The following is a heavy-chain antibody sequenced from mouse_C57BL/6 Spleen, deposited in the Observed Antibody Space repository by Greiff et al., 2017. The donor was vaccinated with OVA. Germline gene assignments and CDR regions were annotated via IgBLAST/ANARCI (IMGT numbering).Heavy chain of an antibody. V-gene: IGHV2-9*01. CDR1: GVSLTSHG. Sequence: VQLLVSGPGLVAPSQRLSITCTVSGVSLTSHGVDWVRQPPGKGLEWLGVIWGGGSTDYNSALMSRLSISKENSKSQVFLKMNILQTDDTVMNYWAKHSDGSPFAYWSQGTLDTVSA. D-gene: IGHD2-3*01. CDR3: AKHSDGSPFAY. CDR2: IWGGGST. J-gene: IGHJ3*01.